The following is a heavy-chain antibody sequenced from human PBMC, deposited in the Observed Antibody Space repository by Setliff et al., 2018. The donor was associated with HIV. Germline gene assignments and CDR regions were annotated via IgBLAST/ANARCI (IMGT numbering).Heavy chain of an antibody. Sequence: SVKVSCKASEGTSNKYAINWVRQAPGQGLEWMGQFIPVLDITNYAQKFQGRVTITADASSSTMYMELSGLRSGDTAVYYCAGPRGDEAFDIWGQGTMVTVSS. CDR2: FIPVLDIT. D-gene: IGHD3-10*01. V-gene: IGHV1-69*10. J-gene: IGHJ3*02. CDR1: EGTSNKYA. CDR3: AGPRGDEAFDI.